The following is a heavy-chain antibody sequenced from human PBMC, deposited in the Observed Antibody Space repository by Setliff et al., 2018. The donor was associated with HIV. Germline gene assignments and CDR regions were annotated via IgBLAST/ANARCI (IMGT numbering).Heavy chain of an antibody. Sequence: VASVKVSCKASGYTFTSYGISWVRQAPGQGLEWMGWISAYNGNTNYAQKLQGRVTMTTDTSTSTAYMELRSLRSDDTAVYYCARGYSAAGTLYYYGMDVWGQGTTVTAP. D-gene: IGHD6-13*01. CDR2: ISAYNGNT. J-gene: IGHJ6*02. CDR3: ARGYSAAGTLYYYGMDV. V-gene: IGHV1-18*01. CDR1: GYTFTSYG.